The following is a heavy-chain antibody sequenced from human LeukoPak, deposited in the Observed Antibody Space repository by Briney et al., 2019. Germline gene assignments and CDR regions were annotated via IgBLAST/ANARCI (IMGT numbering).Heavy chain of an antibody. Sequence: ASVKVSCKASGFTFTSSAVQWVRQARGQRLEWIGWIVVGSANTNYAQKFQERVTITRDMSTSTAYMELSSLRSEDTAVYYCATDPIVPGAFDIWGQGTMVTVSS. CDR3: ATDPIVPGAFDI. D-gene: IGHD2-21*01. V-gene: IGHV1-58*01. CDR2: IVVGSANT. J-gene: IGHJ3*02. CDR1: GFTFTSSA.